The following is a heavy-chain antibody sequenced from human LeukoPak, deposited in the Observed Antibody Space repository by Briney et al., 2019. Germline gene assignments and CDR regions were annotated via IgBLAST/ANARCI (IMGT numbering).Heavy chain of an antibody. CDR2: IYHSGST. Sequence: SETLSLTCTVSGYSISSGYYWGWIRQPPGKGLEWIGSIYHSGSTYYNPSLKSRVTISVDTSKNQFSLKLSSVTAADTAVYYCARITPLLDIRQLGPGELDYWGQRTLVTVSS. J-gene: IGHJ4*02. CDR3: ARITPLLDIRQLGPGELDY. D-gene: IGHD5-12*01. CDR1: GYSISSGYY. V-gene: IGHV4-38-2*02.